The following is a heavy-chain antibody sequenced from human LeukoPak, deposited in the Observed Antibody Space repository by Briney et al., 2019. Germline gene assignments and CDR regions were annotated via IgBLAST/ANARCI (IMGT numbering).Heavy chain of an antibody. J-gene: IGHJ4*02. V-gene: IGHV3-23*01. Sequence: HPGGSLRLSCAASGFNFSNYAMTWVRQAPEKGLEWVSAISSSDGSTYYADSVKGRFTISRDNSKNTLYLQMNSLRAEDTAVYYCAKDRSDTAMVYAMDCWGQEPWSPSPQ. D-gene: IGHD5-18*01. CDR2: ISSSDGST. CDR1: GFNFSNYA. CDR3: AKDRSDTAMVYAMDC.